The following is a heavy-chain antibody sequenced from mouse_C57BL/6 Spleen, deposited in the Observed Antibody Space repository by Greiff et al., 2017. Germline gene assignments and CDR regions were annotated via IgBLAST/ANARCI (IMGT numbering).Heavy chain of an antibody. J-gene: IGHJ4*01. Sequence: EVKLMESEGGLVQPGSSMKLSCTASGFTFSDYYMAWVRQVPEKGLEWVANINYDGSSTYYLDSLKSRFIISRDNAKNILYLQMSSLKSEDTATYYCAREGRGNNYDGVDYWGQGTSVTVSS. V-gene: IGHV5-16*01. CDR3: AREGRGNNYDGVDY. D-gene: IGHD1-1*01. CDR2: INYDGSST. CDR1: GFTFSDYY.